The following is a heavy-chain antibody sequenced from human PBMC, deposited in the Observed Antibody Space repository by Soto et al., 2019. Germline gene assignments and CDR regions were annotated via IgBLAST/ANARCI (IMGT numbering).Heavy chain of an antibody. V-gene: IGHV1-18*01. Sequence: QVQLVQSGAAVKKPGASVKVSCKDSGYTFTSYGIIWVRQAPGQGLEWMGWISAYNGNTNYAQKLQGRVTMTTDTSTSTAYMELRSLTSDDTAVYYCARAFGDSKSYYYGMDVWGQGTTVTVSS. CDR3: ARAFGDSKSYYYGMDV. J-gene: IGHJ6*02. CDR1: GYTFTSYG. D-gene: IGHD3-10*01. CDR2: ISAYNGNT.